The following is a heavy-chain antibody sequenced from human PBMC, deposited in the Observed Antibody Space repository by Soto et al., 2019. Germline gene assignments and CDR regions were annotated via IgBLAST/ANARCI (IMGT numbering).Heavy chain of an antibody. Sequence: SVKVSCKASGGTFSSYAISWVRQAPGQGLEWMGGIIPIFGTANHAQKFQGRVTITADESTSTAYMELNRLKSDDTAVYYCVIQRSGVVYWGQGTLVTVSS. J-gene: IGHJ4*02. CDR1: GGTFSSYA. D-gene: IGHD2-15*01. CDR2: IIPIFGTA. CDR3: VIQRSGVVY. V-gene: IGHV1-69*13.